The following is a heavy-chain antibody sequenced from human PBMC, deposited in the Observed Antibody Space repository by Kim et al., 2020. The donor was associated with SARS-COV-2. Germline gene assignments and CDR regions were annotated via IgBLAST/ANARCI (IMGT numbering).Heavy chain of an antibody. D-gene: IGHD2-8*01. J-gene: IGHJ4*02. CDR3: ARGLRQKGIVLMVYAIEGDYFDY. V-gene: IGHV4-34*01. CDR2: INHSGST. Sequence: SETLSLTCAVYGGSFSGYYWSWIRQPPGKGLEWIGEINHSGSTNYNPSLKSRVTISVDTSKNQFSLKLSSVTAADTAVYYCARGLRQKGIVLMVYAIEGDYFDYWGQGTLVTVSS. CDR1: GGSFSGYY.